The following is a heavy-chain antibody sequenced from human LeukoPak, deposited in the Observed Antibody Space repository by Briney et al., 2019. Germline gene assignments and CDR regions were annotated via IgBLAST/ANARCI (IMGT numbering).Heavy chain of an antibody. D-gene: IGHD6-13*01. CDR1: GGSFSGYY. Sequence: SETLSLTCAVYGGSFSGYYWSWIRQPPGKGLEWIGEINHSGSTNYNPSLKSRVTISVDTSKKQFSLKLSSVTAADTAVYYCARGLQAAAVTFDIWGQGTMVTVSS. CDR2: INHSGST. J-gene: IGHJ3*02. CDR3: ARGLQAAAVTFDI. V-gene: IGHV4-34*01.